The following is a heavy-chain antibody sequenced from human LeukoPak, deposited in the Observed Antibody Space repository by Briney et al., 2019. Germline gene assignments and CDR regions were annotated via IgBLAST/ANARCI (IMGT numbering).Heavy chain of an antibody. D-gene: IGHD6-13*01. CDR2: IIPIFATA. V-gene: IGHV1-69*13. J-gene: IGHJ4*02. CDR1: GGTFSSYA. CDR3: ARDRGYSSSWYETNFDY. Sequence: SVKVSCKASGGTFSSYAISWVRQAPGQGLEWMGGIIPIFATANYAQKFQGRVTITADESTSTAYMELSSLRSEDTAVYYCARDRGYSSSWYETNFDYWGQGTLVTVSS.